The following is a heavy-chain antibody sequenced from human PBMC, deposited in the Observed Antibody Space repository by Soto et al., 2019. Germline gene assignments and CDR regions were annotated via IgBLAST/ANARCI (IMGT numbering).Heavy chain of an antibody. V-gene: IGHV3-7*01. CDR3: ARGIDDNASFGMDV. CDR1: RFTFSSYW. Sequence: SGGSLGLSCAASRFTFSSYWMSWVRQAPGKGLEWVANIKQDGSEKFYVDSVKGRFTISRDNAKNSLYLQMDSLRAEDTAVYYCARGIDDNASFGMDVWGQGTTVTVSS. J-gene: IGHJ6*02. D-gene: IGHD1-1*01. CDR2: IKQDGSEK.